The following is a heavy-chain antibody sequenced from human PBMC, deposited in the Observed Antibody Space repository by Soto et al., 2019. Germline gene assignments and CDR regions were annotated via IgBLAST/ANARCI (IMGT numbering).Heavy chain of an antibody. Sequence: EVQLLESGGGLVQPGGSLRLSCAASGFTFSSYAMSWVRQAPGKGLEWVSAISGSGGSTYYADSVKGRFTISRDNSNKALYLQMNGLRAEDTAVYYCAKSGYSSSYDFDYWGQGALVAVSS. V-gene: IGHV3-23*01. CDR2: ISGSGGST. J-gene: IGHJ4*02. CDR3: AKSGYSSSYDFDY. D-gene: IGHD6-6*01. CDR1: GFTFSSYA.